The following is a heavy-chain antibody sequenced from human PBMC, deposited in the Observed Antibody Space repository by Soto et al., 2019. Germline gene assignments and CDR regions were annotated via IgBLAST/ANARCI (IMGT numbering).Heavy chain of an antibody. J-gene: IGHJ4*02. CDR3: VREDWHRFDS. V-gene: IGHV3-7*01. CDR2: ISGGATDK. Sequence: EVQLVESGGGLVQPGGSLRLSGAASGFMFSAYWMSWVRQDPGKGLEWVATISGGATDKFYLDSVKGRFTISRDDTKNSLYLQMNSLRDEDTAVYYCVREDWHRFDSWGQGTLVTVSS. D-gene: IGHD2-21*01. CDR1: GFMFSAYW.